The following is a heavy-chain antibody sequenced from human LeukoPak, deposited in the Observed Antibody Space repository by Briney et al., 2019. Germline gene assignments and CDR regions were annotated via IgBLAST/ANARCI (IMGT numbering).Heavy chain of an antibody. CDR2: ISGSGGST. CDR1: GFTFSSYA. J-gene: IGHJ4*02. Sequence: GGSLRLSCAASGFTFSSYAMSWVRQAPGKGLEWVSAISGSGGSTYYADSVKGRFTISRDNSKNTLYLQMNSLRAEDTAVYYCARDLAHTSQFDYWGQGTLVTVSS. CDR3: ARDLAHTSQFDY. V-gene: IGHV3-23*01. D-gene: IGHD2-2*02.